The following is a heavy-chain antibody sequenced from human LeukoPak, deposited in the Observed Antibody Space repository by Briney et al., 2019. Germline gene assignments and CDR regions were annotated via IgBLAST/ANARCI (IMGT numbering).Heavy chain of an antibody. CDR1: GFTVSTNY. V-gene: IGHV3-53*01. CDR2: IYSGGST. Sequence: GGSLRLSCAASGFTVSTNYMTWVRQAPGKGLEWVSVIYSGGSTYYADPMRGRFTISRDNSKNMLYLQMNSLRAEDTAVYYCTRVLVVDSSGYYGYYFDYWGQGTLVTVSS. CDR3: TRVLVVDSSGYYGYYFDY. D-gene: IGHD3-22*01. J-gene: IGHJ4*02.